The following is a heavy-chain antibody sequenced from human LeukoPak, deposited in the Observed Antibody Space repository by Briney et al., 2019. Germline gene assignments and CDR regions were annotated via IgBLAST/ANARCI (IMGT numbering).Heavy chain of an antibody. D-gene: IGHD1-26*01. V-gene: IGHV1-2*02. CDR1: GYTFNGYY. CDR3: ARSGGTSVGAIQPFDY. J-gene: IGHJ4*02. Sequence: ASVNVSCKASGYTFNGYYMHWVRQAPGQGLEGMGWINPNSGGTNYAQKFQGRVTMTRDTSISTAYMELSRLRSDDTAVYYCARSGGTSVGAIQPFDYWGQGTLVTVSS. CDR2: INPNSGGT.